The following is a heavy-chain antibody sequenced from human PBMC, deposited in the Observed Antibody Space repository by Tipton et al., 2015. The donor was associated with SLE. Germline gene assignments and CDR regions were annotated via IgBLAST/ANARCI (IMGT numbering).Heavy chain of an antibody. Sequence: TLSLTCTVSGGSISSGGYYWSWIRQHPGKGLEWIGYIYYSGSTNYNPSLKSRVTISVDTSKNQFSLKLSSVTAADTAVYYCARDRSNGVDVWGKGTTVTVSS. CDR2: IYYSGST. CDR3: ARDRSNGVDV. V-gene: IGHV4-61*08. J-gene: IGHJ6*04. CDR1: GGSISSGGYY.